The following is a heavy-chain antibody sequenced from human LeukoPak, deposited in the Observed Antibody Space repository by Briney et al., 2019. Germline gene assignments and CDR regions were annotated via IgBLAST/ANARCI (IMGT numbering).Heavy chain of an antibody. D-gene: IGHD4-17*01. CDR1: GGSFSGYY. CDR2: IYYSGST. J-gene: IGHJ4*02. Sequence: PSETLSLTCVVYGGSFSGYYWSWIRQPPGKGLEWIGYIYYSGSTNYNPSLKSRVTISVDTSKNQFSLKLSSVTAADTAVYYCARGTTDIYYWGQGTLVTVSS. CDR3: ARGTTDIYY. V-gene: IGHV4-59*01.